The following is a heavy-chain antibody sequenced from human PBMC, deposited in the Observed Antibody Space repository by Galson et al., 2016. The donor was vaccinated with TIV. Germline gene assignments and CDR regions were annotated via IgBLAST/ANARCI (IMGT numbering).Heavy chain of an antibody. J-gene: IGHJ5*01. CDR2: IILVVGLA. Sequence: SVKVSCKASGGIFNNFVISWVRQAPGQGLEWMGRIILVVGLANYTQKFQGRFTITADRSTTTAYMELRSLTSEDTAVYFCARDVEARLYDPNWFDSWGQGTLVTVSS. CDR1: GGIFNNFV. D-gene: IGHD3-3*01. CDR3: ARDVEARLYDPNWFDS. V-gene: IGHV1-69*04.